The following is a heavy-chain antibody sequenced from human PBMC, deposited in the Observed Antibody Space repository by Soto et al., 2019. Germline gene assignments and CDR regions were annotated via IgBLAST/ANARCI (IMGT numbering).Heavy chain of an antibody. CDR2: ISWNSGSI. J-gene: IGHJ4*02. V-gene: IGHV3-9*01. CDR1: GFTFDDYA. CDR3: AKDSEQWLGTNDY. D-gene: IGHD6-19*01. Sequence: EVQLVESGGGLVQPGRSLRLSCAASGFTFDDYAMHWVRQAPGKGLEWVSGISWNSGSIGYADSVKGRFTISRDNAKNSLYLQMNSLRAEDTALYYCAKDSEQWLGTNDYWGQGTLVTVSS.